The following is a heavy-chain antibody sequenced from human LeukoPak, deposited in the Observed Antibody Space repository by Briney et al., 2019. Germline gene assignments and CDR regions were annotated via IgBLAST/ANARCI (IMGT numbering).Heavy chain of an antibody. D-gene: IGHD6-6*01. CDR1: GGTFSSYA. CDR2: IIPIFGTA. Sequence: ASAKVSCKASGGTFSSYAISWVRQAPGQGLEWMGGIIPIFGTANYAQKFQGRVTITADESTSTAYMELSSLRSEDTAVYYCANLEYSSSYSYYYYGMDVWGQGTTVTVSS. CDR3: ANLEYSSSYSYYYYGMDV. V-gene: IGHV1-69*13. J-gene: IGHJ6*02.